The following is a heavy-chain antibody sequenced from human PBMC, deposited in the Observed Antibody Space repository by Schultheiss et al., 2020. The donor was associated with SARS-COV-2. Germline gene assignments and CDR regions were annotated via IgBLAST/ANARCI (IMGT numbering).Heavy chain of an antibody. V-gene: IGHV4-61*08. CDR2: IYYSGST. D-gene: IGHD2/OR15-2a*01. J-gene: IGHJ3*02. CDR1: GGSISSGAYY. CDR3: ARGDFADSFDI. Sequence: SETLSLTCTVSGGSISSGAYYWSWIRQPPGKGLEWIGYIYYSGSTNYNPSLKSRVTISVDKSKNQFSLKLSSVTAADTAVYSCARGDFADSFDIWGQGTMVTVSS.